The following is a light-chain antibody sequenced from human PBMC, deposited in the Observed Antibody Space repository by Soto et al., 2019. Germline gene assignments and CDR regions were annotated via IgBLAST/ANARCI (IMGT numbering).Light chain of an antibody. V-gene: IGLV2-14*01. Sequence: SVLTQPASVSGSPGQSIPISCTGTSSDVGSYDFVSWYQQHPGKAPKLIICEVSNRPSGVSNRFSGSKSGSTASLTISGLQAEDEADYYCSSYSSSSTPYVFGSGTKVTVL. CDR1: SSDVGSYDF. J-gene: IGLJ1*01. CDR2: EVS. CDR3: SSYSSSSTPYV.